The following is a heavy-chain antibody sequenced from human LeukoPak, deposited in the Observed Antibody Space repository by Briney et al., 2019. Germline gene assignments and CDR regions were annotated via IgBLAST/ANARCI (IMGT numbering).Heavy chain of an antibody. CDR1: GGSMSSYY. CDR3: ASWEYCGGDCYLHMDV. Sequence: SETLSLTCTVSGGSMSSYYWNWVRQPPGKGLEYIGHIYYSGSTNYNSSLKSRLTISVDTSKNQFSLKLSSVTAADTAVYYCASWEYCGGDCYLHMDVWGKGTTVTVSS. V-gene: IGHV4-59*01. CDR2: IYYSGST. J-gene: IGHJ6*03. D-gene: IGHD2-21*01.